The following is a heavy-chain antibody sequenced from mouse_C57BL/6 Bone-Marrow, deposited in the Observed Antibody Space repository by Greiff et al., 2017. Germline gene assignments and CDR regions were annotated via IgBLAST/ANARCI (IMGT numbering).Heavy chain of an antibody. CDR1: GFTFSSYT. V-gene: IGHV5-9*01. D-gene: IGHD4-1*01. CDR3: APLLTGTFAY. J-gene: IGHJ3*01. Sequence: EVHLVESGGGLVKPGGSLKLSCAASGFTFSSYTMSWVRQTPEKRLEWVATISGGGGNTYYPDSVKGRFTISRDNAKNTLYLQMSSLRSEDTALYYCAPLLTGTFAYWGQGTLVTVSA. CDR2: ISGGGGNT.